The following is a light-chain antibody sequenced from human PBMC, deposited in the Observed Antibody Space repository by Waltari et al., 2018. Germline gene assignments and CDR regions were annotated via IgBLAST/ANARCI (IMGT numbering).Light chain of an antibody. Sequence: QSVLTQPPSASGTPGQRVTVSCSGSRSNIGSNTVHWYQHLPGRAPKVLIHTNNQRPSGVPDRFSASKSATSASLAISGLQSEDEGDYYCAAWDDDLNGAVFGGGTQVTVL. CDR3: AAWDDDLNGAV. J-gene: IGLJ7*01. CDR2: TNN. V-gene: IGLV1-44*01. CDR1: RSNIGSNT.